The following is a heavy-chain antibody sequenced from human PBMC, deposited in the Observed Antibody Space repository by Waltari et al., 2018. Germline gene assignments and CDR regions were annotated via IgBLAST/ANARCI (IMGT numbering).Heavy chain of an antibody. CDR1: GDFVGDAH. V-gene: IGHV4-59*08. CDR2: LRNTGGT. Sequence: HVQLQESGPGLVKPSETLSLTCTVSGDFVGDAHWTWLRPTPGKGLEWIANLRNTGGTKATPSLPSRCSVSADTSKNQFSRTLTSVTAGDSAVYYCARLPTRYYDSLGSGFVDQWGQGILVTVSS. D-gene: IGHD3-22*01. J-gene: IGHJ5*02. CDR3: ARLPTRYYDSLGSGFVDQ.